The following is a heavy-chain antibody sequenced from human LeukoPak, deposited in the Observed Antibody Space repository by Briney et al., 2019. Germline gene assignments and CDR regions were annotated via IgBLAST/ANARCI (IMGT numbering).Heavy chain of an antibody. CDR2: ISRRGVI. Sequence: GGSLRLSCAVSGPAFFTHNFHWVRQAPGKGLECVAFISRRGVIHYADSVKGRFTISRDNANNSLFLQMNSLRVEDTALYYCARDIGSDTRDYWGQGTLVIVSS. CDR3: ARDIGSDTRDY. CDR1: GPAFFTHN. D-gene: IGHD2-2*03. V-gene: IGHV3-69-1*02. J-gene: IGHJ4*02.